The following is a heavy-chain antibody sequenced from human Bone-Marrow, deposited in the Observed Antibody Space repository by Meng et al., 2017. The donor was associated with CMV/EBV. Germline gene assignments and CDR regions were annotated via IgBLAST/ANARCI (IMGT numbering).Heavy chain of an antibody. J-gene: IGHJ6*02. CDR2: IRYDGSNK. CDR1: GFTFSSYG. Sequence: GESLKISCAASGFTFSSYGMHWVRQAPGKGLEWVAFIRYDGSNKYYADSVKGRFTISRDNSKNTLYLQMNSLRAEDTAVYYCARASGMDVWGQGTTVTLSS. CDR3: ARASGMDV. V-gene: IGHV3-30*02.